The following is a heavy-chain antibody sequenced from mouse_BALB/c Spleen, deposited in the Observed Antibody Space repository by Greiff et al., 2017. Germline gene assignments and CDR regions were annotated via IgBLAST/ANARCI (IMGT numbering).Heavy chain of an antibody. V-gene: IGHV2-9*02. CDR3: ARDFHYGNSEWYFDV. CDR2: IWAGGST. J-gene: IGHJ1*01. Sequence: VQLVESGPGLVAPSQSLSITCTASGFSLTSYGVHWVRQPPGKGLEWLGVIWAGGSTNYNTAIMSRLSISKDNSKSHVFLIMNSLQTDDTAMYYCARDFHYGNSEWYFDVWGAGTTVTVSS. D-gene: IGHD2-1*01. CDR1: GFSLTSYG.